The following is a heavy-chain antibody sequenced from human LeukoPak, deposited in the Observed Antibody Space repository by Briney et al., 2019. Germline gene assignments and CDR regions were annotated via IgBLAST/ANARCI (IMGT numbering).Heavy chain of an antibody. V-gene: IGHV3-30*04. CDR2: ISYDGSSK. D-gene: IGHD1-26*01. Sequence: GGSLRLSCAASGFTFSSYAMHWVRQAPGKGLEWVAVISYDGSSKYYADSVKGRFTISRDNSKNTLYLQMNSLRAEDTAVYYCAREQVGANVFDYWGQGTLVTVSS. J-gene: IGHJ4*02. CDR1: GFTFSSYA. CDR3: AREQVGANVFDY.